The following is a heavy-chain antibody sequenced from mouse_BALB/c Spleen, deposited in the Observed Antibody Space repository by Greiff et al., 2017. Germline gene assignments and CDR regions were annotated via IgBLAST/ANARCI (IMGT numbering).Heavy chain of an antibody. J-gene: IGHJ3*01. CDR3: NAWDGFAY. D-gene: IGHD4-1*01. CDR1: GYTFTDYV. Sequence: VQLQQSGPELVKPGASVKMSCKASGYTFTDYVISWVKQRTGQGLEWIGEIYPGSGSTYYNEKFKGKATLTADKSSNTAYMQLSSLTSEDTAVYYCNAWDGFAYWGQGTLVTVSA. V-gene: IGHV1-77*01. CDR2: IYPGSGST.